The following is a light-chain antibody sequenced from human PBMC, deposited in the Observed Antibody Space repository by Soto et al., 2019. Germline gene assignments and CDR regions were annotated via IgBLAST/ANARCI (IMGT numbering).Light chain of an antibody. CDR2: SNN. J-gene: IGLJ3*02. V-gene: IGLV1-44*01. Sequence: QSALTQPASVSGSPGQSITISCTGTASDVGVYNYVSWYQQLPGTAPKLLIYSNNQRPSGVPDRFSGSKSGTSASLAISGLQSEDEADYYCAAWDDSLNGWVFGGGTKLTVL. CDR3: AAWDDSLNGWV. CDR1: ASDVGVYN.